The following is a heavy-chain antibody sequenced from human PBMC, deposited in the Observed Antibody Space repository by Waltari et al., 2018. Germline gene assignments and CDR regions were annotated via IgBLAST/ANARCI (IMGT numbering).Heavy chain of an antibody. V-gene: IGHV1-2*06. D-gene: IGHD3-3*01. CDR2: INPNSGDT. CDR3: ARSGGGTTTFGVAE. Sequence: QVQLVQSGAEVKKSGASVKVSCKASGYTFTDFFNHWVRQAPGQGLEWMGRINPNSGDTSYAQRFQGRVTMTGDTSITTAYMELTGLRSDDTAIYYCARSGGGTTTFGVAEWGQGSLVTVSS. CDR1: GYTFTDFF. J-gene: IGHJ4*02.